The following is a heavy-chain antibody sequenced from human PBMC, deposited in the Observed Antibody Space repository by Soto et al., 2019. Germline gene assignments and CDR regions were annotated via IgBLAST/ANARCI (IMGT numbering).Heavy chain of an antibody. J-gene: IGHJ5*02. V-gene: IGHV1-2*04. Sequence: GASVKVSCKASGYSFTANSMHWVRQAPGEGLEWMGWINPNSGGTNYARKFQGWVTMTRDTSISTAYMELSRLRSDDTAVYYCARAQLFDVFTSGIWFDPWGQGTLVTVSS. CDR3: ARAQLFDVFTSGIWFDP. CDR2: INPNSGGT. D-gene: IGHD2-21*01. CDR1: GYSFTANS.